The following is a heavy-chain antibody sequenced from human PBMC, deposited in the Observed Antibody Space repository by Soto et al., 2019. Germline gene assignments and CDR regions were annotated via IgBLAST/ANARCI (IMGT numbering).Heavy chain of an antibody. V-gene: IGHV3-48*03. CDR3: ARAGQPLNGMDV. J-gene: IGHJ6*02. CDR1: GFTFSSYE. CDR2: ISSSGSTI. Sequence: PGGSLILSCAASGFTFSSYEMNWVRQAPGKGLEWVSYISSSGSTIYYADSVKGRFTISRDNAKNSLYLQMNSLRAEDTAVYYCARAGQPLNGMDVWGQGTTVSVSS.